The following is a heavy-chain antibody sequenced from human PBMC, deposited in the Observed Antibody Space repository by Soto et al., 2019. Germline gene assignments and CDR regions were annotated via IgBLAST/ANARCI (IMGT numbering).Heavy chain of an antibody. D-gene: IGHD6-25*01. CDR2: IKKDGSKK. J-gene: IGHJ3*02. CDR3: ARDVSPGSSGYYFDASDI. V-gene: IGHV3-7*05. CDR1: GFAFGDYW. Sequence: EVQLVESGGGLVQPGGSLRLSCAASGFAFGDYWMTWVRQAPGKGLEWVANIKKDGSKKSYLDSVRGRFTISRDNTENSLFLQMNSLRAEDTALYYCARDVSPGSSGYYFDASDIWGQGTTVTVSS.